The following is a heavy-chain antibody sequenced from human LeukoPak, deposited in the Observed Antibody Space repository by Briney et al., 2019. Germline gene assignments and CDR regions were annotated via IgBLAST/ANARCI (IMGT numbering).Heavy chain of an antibody. V-gene: IGHV3-23*01. Sequence: QPGGSLRLSCAASGFTFSSYAMGWVRQAPGKGLKWVSLISGTGDSTYYADSVKGRFTISRDNSKDTLYLQMNSLRAEDTAIYYCAKAVGYNNSWRKYYFDSWGQGTLVTVSS. CDR2: ISGTGDST. CDR3: AKAVGYNNSWRKYYFDS. J-gene: IGHJ4*02. CDR1: GFTFSSYA. D-gene: IGHD6-13*01.